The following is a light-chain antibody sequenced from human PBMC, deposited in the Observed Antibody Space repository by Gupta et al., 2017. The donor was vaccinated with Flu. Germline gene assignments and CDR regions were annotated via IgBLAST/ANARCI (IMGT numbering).Light chain of an antibody. CDR2: GSS. Sequence: EIVLTQSPGTLSLSPGERATLSCRASQSVSSSLAWYQQKPGQAPRLLIYGSSSRATGVPDRFSGSGSGTEFTLTISRLGPEDFAVYYCQQENGSPRTFGQGTKVEVK. J-gene: IGKJ1*01. CDR1: QSVSSS. V-gene: IGKV3-20*01. CDR3: QQENGSPRT.